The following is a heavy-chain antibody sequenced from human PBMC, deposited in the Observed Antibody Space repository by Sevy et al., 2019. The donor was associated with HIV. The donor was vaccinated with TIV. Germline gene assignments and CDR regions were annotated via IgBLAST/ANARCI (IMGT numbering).Heavy chain of an antibody. CDR1: GFDFERYA. D-gene: IGHD3-9*01. V-gene: IGHV3-23*01. Sequence: GGSLRLSCVASGFDFERYAMTWVRQAPGKGLEWLSTISGLSHNLYYADSVNGRFTISRDNSKNMLFLDISNLRQDDTAVYYCAKSRRSSQWNDFESWGQGTLVTVSS. CDR3: AKSRRSSQWNDFES. J-gene: IGHJ4*02. CDR2: ISGLSHNL.